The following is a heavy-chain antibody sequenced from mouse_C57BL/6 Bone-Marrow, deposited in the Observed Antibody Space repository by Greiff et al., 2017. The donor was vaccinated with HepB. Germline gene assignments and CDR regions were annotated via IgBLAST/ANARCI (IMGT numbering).Heavy chain of an antibody. J-gene: IGHJ1*03. CDR2: IYPGSGNT. CDR3: ARGDQLTGGWYFDV. CDR1: GYTFTDYY. V-gene: IGHV1-76*01. Sequence: QVQLQQSGAELVRPGASVKLSCKASGYTFTDYYINWVKQRPGQGLEWIARIYPGSGNTYYNEKFKGKATLTAEKSSSTAYMQLSSLTSEDSAVYFCARGDQLTGGWYFDVWGTGTTVTVSS. D-gene: IGHD4-1*01.